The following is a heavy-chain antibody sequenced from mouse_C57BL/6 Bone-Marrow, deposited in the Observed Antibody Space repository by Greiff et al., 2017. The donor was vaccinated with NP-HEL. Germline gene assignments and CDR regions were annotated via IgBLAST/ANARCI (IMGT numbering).Heavy chain of an antibody. V-gene: IGHV1-19*01. CDR3: ARERPFRQLRLYFDY. Sequence: EVQLQQSGPVLVKPGASVKMSCKASGYTFTDYYMNWVKQSHGKSLEWIGVINPYNGGTSYNQKFKGKATLTVDKSSSTAYMELNSLTSEDSAVYYCARERPFRQLRLYFDYWGQGTTLTVSS. CDR2: INPYNGGT. CDR1: GYTFTDYY. J-gene: IGHJ2*01. D-gene: IGHD3-2*02.